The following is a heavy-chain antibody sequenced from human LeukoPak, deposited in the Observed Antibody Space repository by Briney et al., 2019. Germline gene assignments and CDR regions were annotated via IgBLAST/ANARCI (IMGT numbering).Heavy chain of an antibody. CDR1: GGSVRRGNYY. D-gene: IGHD6-6*01. CDR3: ARWSWSVTARNYYYYMDV. V-gene: IGHV4-61*02. Sequence: PSQTLSLTCTVSGGSVRRGNYYWTWIRQPAGSGLEWIGRIYTSGTTDYNPSLRTRVTISVDASRNQFSLNLSSVTAADTAVYYCARWSWSVTARNYYYYMDVWGEGTTVTVSS. CDR2: IYTSGTT. J-gene: IGHJ6*03.